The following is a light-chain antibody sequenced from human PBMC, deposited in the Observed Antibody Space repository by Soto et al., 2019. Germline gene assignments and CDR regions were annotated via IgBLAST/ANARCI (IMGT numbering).Light chain of an antibody. V-gene: IGKV1-39*01. CDR2: AAT. J-gene: IGKJ2*01. Sequence: DIQMTQSPSSLSASLGDRVTITCRASQSINNYLNWYQQEEGKAPKLLIYAATSLQSGVPSRFSGRGSGTEFTLTISSLQPGDFATYYCQQSYNSPYTFGLGTKLEIK. CDR1: QSINNY. CDR3: QQSYNSPYT.